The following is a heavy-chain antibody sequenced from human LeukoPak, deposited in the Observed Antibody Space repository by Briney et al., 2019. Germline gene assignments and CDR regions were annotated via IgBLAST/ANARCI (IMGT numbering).Heavy chain of an antibody. CDR1: GGTFSSYA. CDR3: ARDQSAPYYYDSSGYYSVGY. D-gene: IGHD3-22*01. V-gene: IGHV1-69*04. Sequence: SVTVSCKASGGTFSSYAISWVRQAPGQGLEWMGRIIPILGIANYAQKFQGRVTITADKSTSTAYMELSSLRSEDTAVYYCARDQSAPYYYDSSGYYSVGYWGQGTLVTVSS. J-gene: IGHJ4*02. CDR2: IIPILGIA.